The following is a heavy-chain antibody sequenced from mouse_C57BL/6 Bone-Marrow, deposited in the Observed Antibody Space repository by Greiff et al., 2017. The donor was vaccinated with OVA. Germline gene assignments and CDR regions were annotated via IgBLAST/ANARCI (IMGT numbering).Heavy chain of an antibody. CDR3: TRRDGSSYCWYFDG. V-gene: IGHV1-15*01. J-gene: IGHJ1*03. CDR1: GYTFTDYE. D-gene: IGHD1-1*01. CDR2: IDPETGGT. Sequence: VQVVESGAELVRPGASVTLSCKASGYTFTDYEMHWVKQTPVHGLEWIGAIDPETGGTAYNQKFKGKAILTADKSSSTAYMELRSLTSEDSAVYYCTRRDGSSYCWYFDGWGTGTTVTVSS.